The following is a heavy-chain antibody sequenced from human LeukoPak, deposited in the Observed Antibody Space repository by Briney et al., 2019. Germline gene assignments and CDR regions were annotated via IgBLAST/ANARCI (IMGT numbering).Heavy chain of an antibody. CDR2: IRYDGSNK. V-gene: IGHV3-30*02. Sequence: GGSLRLSCAASGFTFISYGMHWVRQAPGKGLEWVAFIRYDGSNKYYTDSVKGRFTISRDNSKNTLSLQMNSLRAEGTAVYYCARDLGMGTRIDFWGQGTLVTVSS. CDR1: GFTFISYG. CDR3: ARDLGMGTRIDF. J-gene: IGHJ4*02. D-gene: IGHD5-24*01.